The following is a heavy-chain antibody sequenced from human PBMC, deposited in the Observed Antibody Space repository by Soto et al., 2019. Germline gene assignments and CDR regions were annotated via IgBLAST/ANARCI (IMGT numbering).Heavy chain of an antibody. Sequence: QVQVVQSGAEVRKPGSSVKVSCKVSGGTFRSYEISWVRQAPGQGLEWVGGIIPMFRTPNYAQRFQGTVTITADEGTSTGYMELTSLRSEDTALYSCATSLSPILSTYGFVEAFDIWGQGTLVIVSS. V-gene: IGHV1-69*12. D-gene: IGHD3-10*01. J-gene: IGHJ3*02. CDR2: IIPMFRTP. CDR3: ATSLSPILSTYGFVEAFDI. CDR1: GGTFRSYE.